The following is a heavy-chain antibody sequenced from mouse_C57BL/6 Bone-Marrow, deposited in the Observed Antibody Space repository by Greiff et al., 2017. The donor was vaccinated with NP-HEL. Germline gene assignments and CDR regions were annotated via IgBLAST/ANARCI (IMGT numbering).Heavy chain of an antibody. J-gene: IGHJ2*01. CDR2: IDPSDSET. CDR3: ARSYYGNFLDY. CDR1: GYTFTSYW. Sequence: QVQLQQPGAELVRPGSSVKLSCKASGYTFTSYWMHWVKQRPIQGLEWIGNIDPSDSETNYNQKFKDKATLTVDKSSSTAYMQLISLTSEDSAVYYCARSYYGNFLDYWGQGTTLTVSS. V-gene: IGHV1-52*01. D-gene: IGHD2-10*01.